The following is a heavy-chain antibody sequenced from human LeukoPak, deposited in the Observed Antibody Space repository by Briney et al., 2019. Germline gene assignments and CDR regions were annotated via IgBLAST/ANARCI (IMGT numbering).Heavy chain of an antibody. Sequence: ASVKVSCKASGYTFTNYDINWVRQASGQGLEWMGWMNPHTGNTGYTQNFQGRATMTWNTSISTAFMELSSLRSEDTAVYYCTRGFYADKRSAYNKEFDFWGQGTLVTVSS. D-gene: IGHD2/OR15-2a*01. J-gene: IGHJ4*02. V-gene: IGHV1-8*01. CDR3: TRGFYADKRSAYNKEFDF. CDR1: GYTFTNYD. CDR2: MNPHTGNT.